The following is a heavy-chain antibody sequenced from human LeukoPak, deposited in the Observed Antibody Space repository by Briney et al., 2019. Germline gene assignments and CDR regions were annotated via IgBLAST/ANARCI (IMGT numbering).Heavy chain of an antibody. Sequence: ASVKVSCKASGYTFTSYDINWVRRAPGQGLEWMGWMNPNSGNAGYAQKFQGRVTITRNTSISTAYMELSSLRSEDTAVYYCARGGDGDYYFDYWGQGTLVTVSS. CDR3: ARGGDGDYYFDY. J-gene: IGHJ4*02. CDR2: MNPNSGNA. V-gene: IGHV1-8*01. D-gene: IGHD4-17*01. CDR1: GYTFTSYD.